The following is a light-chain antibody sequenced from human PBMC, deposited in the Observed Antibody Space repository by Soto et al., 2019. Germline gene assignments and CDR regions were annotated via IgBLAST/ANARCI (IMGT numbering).Light chain of an antibody. CDR1: QSVTSNY. Sequence: ELVLTQSPGTLSLSPGERATLSCRASQSVTSNYLAWYQQKPGQAPGLLIHDTSTRASGVPDRFSGSGSGTEFTLTISILEPEDFTVYYCQQYGTSPQKFGQGTKWISN. J-gene: IGKJ1*01. CDR3: QQYGTSPQK. V-gene: IGKV3-20*01. CDR2: DTS.